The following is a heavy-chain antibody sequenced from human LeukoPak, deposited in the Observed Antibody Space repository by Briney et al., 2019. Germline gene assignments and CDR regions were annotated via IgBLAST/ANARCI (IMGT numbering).Heavy chain of an antibody. CDR1: GFTFSSYW. J-gene: IGHJ6*02. CDR2: VKPDGSDN. CDR3: AKVYYDILTGYRVDGMDV. Sequence: PGGSLRLSCEASGFTFSSYWMNWVRQVPGKGLEWVASVKPDGSDNFYVDSVEGRFTISRDNARYSLFLQMNSLRAEDTAVYYCAKVYYDILTGYRVDGMDVWGQGTTVTVSS. D-gene: IGHD3-9*01. V-gene: IGHV3-7*03.